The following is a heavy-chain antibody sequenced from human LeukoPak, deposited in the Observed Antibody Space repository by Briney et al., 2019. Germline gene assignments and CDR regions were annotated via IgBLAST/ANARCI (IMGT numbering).Heavy chain of an antibody. CDR3: ARDLSHYYDSSEAFDI. V-gene: IGHV4-34*01. CDR1: GGSFSGYY. J-gene: IGHJ3*02. Sequence: SETLSLTCAVYGGSFSGYYWSWIRQPPGKGLEWIGEINHSGSTNYNPSLKSRVTISVDTSKNQFSLKLSSVTAADTAVYYCARDLSHYYDSSEAFDIWGQGTMVTVSS. CDR2: INHSGST. D-gene: IGHD3-22*01.